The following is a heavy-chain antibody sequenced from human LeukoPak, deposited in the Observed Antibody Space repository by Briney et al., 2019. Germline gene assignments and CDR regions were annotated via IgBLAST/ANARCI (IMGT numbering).Heavy chain of an antibody. Sequence: ASVEVSCKASGYTFTRYYMHWVRQAPGQGLEWVGMINPSGTGTSYAQKFQGRVTMTRDTSTSTLYMELSSLRSEDTAVYYCARDGDDARDYWGQGTLVTVSS. D-gene: IGHD4-17*01. CDR2: INPSGTGT. CDR3: ARDGDDARDY. V-gene: IGHV1-46*01. CDR1: GYTFTRYY. J-gene: IGHJ4*02.